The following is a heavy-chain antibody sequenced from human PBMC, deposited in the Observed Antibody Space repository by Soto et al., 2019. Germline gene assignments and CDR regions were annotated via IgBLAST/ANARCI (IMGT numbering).Heavy chain of an antibody. CDR3: ARDQGIAAAGTYYYYGMDV. D-gene: IGHD6-13*01. V-gene: IGHV1-46*01. CDR1: GYTFTSYY. Sequence: ASVKVSCKASGYTFTSYYMHWVRQAPGQGLEWMGIINPSGGSTSYAQKFQGRVTMTRDTSTSTVYMELSSLRSEDTAVYYCARDQGIAAAGTYYYYGMDVWGQGTTVTVSS. J-gene: IGHJ6*02. CDR2: INPSGGST.